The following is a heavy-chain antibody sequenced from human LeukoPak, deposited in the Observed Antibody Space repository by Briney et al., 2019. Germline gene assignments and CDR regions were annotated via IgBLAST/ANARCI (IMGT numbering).Heavy chain of an antibody. J-gene: IGHJ1*01. CDR2: INQDGSEK. CDR3: ARESTAGYNSSWYGFRN. Sequence: GGSLRLSCAASGFTFSGYWMSWVRQAPGKGLEWVANINQDGSEKYYVDSVKGRFTISRDNAKNPLFLQMGSLGVEDTAVYYCARESTAGYNSSWYGFRNWGQGTLVSVSS. D-gene: IGHD6-13*01. CDR1: GFTFSGYW. V-gene: IGHV3-7*01.